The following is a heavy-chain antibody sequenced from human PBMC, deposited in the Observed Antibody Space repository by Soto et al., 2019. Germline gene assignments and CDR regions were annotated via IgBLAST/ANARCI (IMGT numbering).Heavy chain of an antibody. D-gene: IGHD3-10*01. CDR1: GFTFSSYS. CDR3: ASHPSGSSY. Sequence: GGSLRLSCAASGFTFSSYSMNWVRQAPGKGLEWVSYISSSSSSTIYYADSVKGRFTISRDNAKNSLYLQMNSLRDEDTAVYYCASHPSGSSYWGQGTLVTVSS. J-gene: IGHJ4*02. V-gene: IGHV3-48*02. CDR2: ISSSSSSTI.